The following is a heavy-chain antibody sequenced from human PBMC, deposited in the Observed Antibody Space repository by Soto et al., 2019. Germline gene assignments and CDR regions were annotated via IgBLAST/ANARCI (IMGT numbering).Heavy chain of an antibody. Sequence: SETLSLTCAVYGGSFSGYYWSWIRQPPGKGLEWIGEINHSGSTNYNPSLKSRVTISVDTSKNQFSLKLSSVTAADTAVYYCARRTYSYGLTDYWGQGTLVTVSS. CDR2: INHSGST. D-gene: IGHD5-18*01. CDR1: GGSFSGYY. CDR3: ARRTYSYGLTDY. J-gene: IGHJ4*02. V-gene: IGHV4-34*01.